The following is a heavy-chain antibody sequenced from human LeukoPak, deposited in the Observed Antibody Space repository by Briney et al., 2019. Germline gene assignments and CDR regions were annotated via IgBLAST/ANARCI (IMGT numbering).Heavy chain of an antibody. J-gene: IGHJ5*02. Sequence: SETLSLTCTVSGGSISSGSHFCAWIRQTPGKGLEWIGAIDTSGRPSYSPSLRSRVTIFRDTSKNEFSLKMSSVTGADTAVYHCATFEGATWGQGTLVTVSS. CDR3: ATFEGAT. V-gene: IGHV4-39*01. CDR2: IDTSGRP. D-gene: IGHD4/OR15-4a*01. CDR1: GGSISSGSHF.